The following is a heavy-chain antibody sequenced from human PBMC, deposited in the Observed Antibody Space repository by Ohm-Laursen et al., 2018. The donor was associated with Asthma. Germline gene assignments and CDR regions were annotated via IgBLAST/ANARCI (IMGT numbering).Heavy chain of an antibody. J-gene: IGHJ3*02. CDR1: GFTFRSYA. Sequence: SLRLSCAASGFTFRSYAMHWVRQAPGKGLEWVAVGGSYYDGGPRYYADSVKGRFTISRDNSKNTLYLQMNSLRAEDTAVYYCARDKSYDSSGYGAFDIWGQGTMVTVSS. CDR3: ARDKSYDSSGYGAFDI. CDR2: GGSYYDGGPR. V-gene: IGHV3-30-3*01. D-gene: IGHD3-22*01.